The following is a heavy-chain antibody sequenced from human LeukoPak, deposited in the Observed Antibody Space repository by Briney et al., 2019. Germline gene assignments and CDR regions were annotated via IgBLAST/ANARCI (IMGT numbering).Heavy chain of an antibody. Sequence: QPGRSLRLSCAASGFIFSSYGIHWVRQVPGKGLEWVSGISGSGDSTNYADSVKGRFTISRDNSENTLYLQMNSLRAEDTAVYYCAKDAFVSGWYYFDYWGQGLLVTVSS. CDR1: GFIFSSYG. J-gene: IGHJ4*02. V-gene: IGHV3-23*01. CDR3: AKDAFVSGWYYFDY. CDR2: ISGSGDST. D-gene: IGHD6-19*01.